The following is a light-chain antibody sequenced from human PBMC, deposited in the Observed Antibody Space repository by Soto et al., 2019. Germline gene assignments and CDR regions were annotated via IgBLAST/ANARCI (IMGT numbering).Light chain of an antibody. CDR3: SSYTSSSTYV. V-gene: IGLV2-18*02. Sequence: QSVLTQPPSVSGSSGQSVAISCTGTGSDIGTYNRVSWYQQPPGTAPKLMIYDVSDRPSGVPDRFSGSKSGNTASLTISGLQAEDEADYYCSSYTSSSTYVFGNGTKVTVL. J-gene: IGLJ1*01. CDR1: GSDIGTYNR. CDR2: DVS.